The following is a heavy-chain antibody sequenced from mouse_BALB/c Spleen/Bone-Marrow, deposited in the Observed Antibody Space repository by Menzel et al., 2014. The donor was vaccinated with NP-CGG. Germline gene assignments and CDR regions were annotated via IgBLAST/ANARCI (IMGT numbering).Heavy chain of an antibody. CDR3: AKGGITTVWYFDV. V-gene: IGHV2-5*01. J-gene: IGHJ1*01. CDR2: IWRGGST. D-gene: IGHD1-1*01. Sequence: VNLVESGPGLVQPSQSLSITCTVSGFSLTRNGVHWVRQSPGKGLEWLGVIWRGGSTDYNEAFMSRLSITKDNSKSXVFFKMNSLQGDDTAIYYCAKGGITTVWYFDVWGAGTTVTVSS. CDR1: GFSLTRNG.